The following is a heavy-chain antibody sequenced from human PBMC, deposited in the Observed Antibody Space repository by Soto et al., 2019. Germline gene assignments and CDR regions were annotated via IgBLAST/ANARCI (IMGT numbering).Heavy chain of an antibody. D-gene: IGHD1-26*01. J-gene: IGHJ4*02. V-gene: IGHV4-34*01. CDR2: INHSGSA. CDR3: ARGLISGSHYSGGWYYFDS. CDR1: GGSFSDYI. Sequence: QVQLQQSGAGLLKPSETLSLTCDVYGGSFSDYIWTWIRQTPGKGLQWIGQINHSGSANYNPSLKSRVTISLHTSSSQFSLEPSSVTAADTAVYYCARGLISGSHYSGGWYYFDSWGQGTQVTVSS.